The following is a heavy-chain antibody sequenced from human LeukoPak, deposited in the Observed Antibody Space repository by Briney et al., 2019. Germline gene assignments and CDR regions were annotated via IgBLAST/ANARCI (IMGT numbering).Heavy chain of an antibody. CDR3: ARDAGATFPFDY. V-gene: IGHV3-66*01. D-gene: IGHD1-26*01. CDR2: IYSGGST. CDR1: GFTVSSNY. Sequence: GGSLRLSCAASGFTVSSNYMSWVRQAPGKGLEWVSVIYSGGSTYYADSVKGRFTISRDNSKNTLYLQMNSLRAEDTAVYYCARDAGATFPFDYWGQGTLVTVSS. J-gene: IGHJ4*02.